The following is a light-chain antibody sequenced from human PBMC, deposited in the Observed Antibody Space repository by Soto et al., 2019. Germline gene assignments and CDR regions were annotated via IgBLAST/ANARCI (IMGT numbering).Light chain of an antibody. CDR1: SGHSSYA. Sequence: QSVLTQSPSASASLGASVKVTCTLSSGHSSYAIAWHQQQPEKGPRYLMKLNSDDSHSKGDGIPDRFSGSSSGAERYLTISSLQSEDEADYYCQTWGTGIQVFGGGTKLTVL. CDR2: LNSDDSH. V-gene: IGLV4-69*01. CDR3: QTWGTGIQV. J-gene: IGLJ2*01.